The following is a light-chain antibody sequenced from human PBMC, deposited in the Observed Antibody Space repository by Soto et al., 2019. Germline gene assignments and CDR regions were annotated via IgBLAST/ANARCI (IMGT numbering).Light chain of an antibody. Sequence: QSALTQPASVSGSPGQSITISCTGTSSDVGGYNYVSWYQQHPGKAPKLLIYEVNNRPSAVSNRFSGSKSGNTASLTISGLQAEDEADYYCSSYTTSSTSVVFGGGTKVTVL. CDR2: EVN. CDR1: SSDVGGYNY. J-gene: IGLJ2*01. V-gene: IGLV2-14*01. CDR3: SSYTTSSTSVV.